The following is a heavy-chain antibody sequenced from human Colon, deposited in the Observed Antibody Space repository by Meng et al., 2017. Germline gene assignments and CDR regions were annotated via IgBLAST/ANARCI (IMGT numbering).Heavy chain of an antibody. J-gene: IGHJ4*02. CDR2: ISEGGGT. CDR1: GGSVSRDF. Sequence: VPLQQWGARLLKPSDTLSLSCCVDGGSVSRDFCSWIRQTPGKGMEWIGGISEGGGTLYNPSLKSRVFISVDTSNSELTLKLTSVTDADTGVYYCARGQGFLLHYFDNWGQGTLVTASS. V-gene: IGHV4-34*01. CDR3: ARGQGFLLHYFDN. D-gene: IGHD3-22*01.